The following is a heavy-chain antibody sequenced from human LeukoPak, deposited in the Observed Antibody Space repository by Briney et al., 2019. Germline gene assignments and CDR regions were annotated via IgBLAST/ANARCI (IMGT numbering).Heavy chain of an antibody. D-gene: IGHD3-3*01. J-gene: IGHJ4*02. CDR1: GFTFSSYA. Sequence: GGSLRLSCSASGFTFSSYAMHWVRQAPGKGLESVSAISSNGGSTYYADSVKGRFTISRDNSKSTLYLQMSSLRAEDTAVYYCVKLGRDFWSGYSLWGQGTLVTVSS. CDR3: VKLGRDFWSGYSL. V-gene: IGHV3-64D*06. CDR2: ISSNGGST.